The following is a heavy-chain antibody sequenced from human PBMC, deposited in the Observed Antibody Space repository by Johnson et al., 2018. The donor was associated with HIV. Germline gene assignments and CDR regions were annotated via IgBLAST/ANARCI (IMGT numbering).Heavy chain of an antibody. CDR2: ISYAGSTK. D-gene: IGHD6-6*01. Sequence: QVQLVESGGGVVQPGRSLRLSCAASGFTFSSYAMHWVRQAPGKGLEWVAVISYAGSTKYYADSVKGRFTISRDNSKNTLYLQMNSLRAEDTAVYYCARGGGYSIAAPSDAFDIWGQGTMVTVSS. CDR3: ARGGGYSIAAPSDAFDI. J-gene: IGHJ3*02. CDR1: GFTFSSYA. V-gene: IGHV3-30-3*01.